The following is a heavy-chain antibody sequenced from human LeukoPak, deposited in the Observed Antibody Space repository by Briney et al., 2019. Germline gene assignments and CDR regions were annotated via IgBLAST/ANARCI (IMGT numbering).Heavy chain of an antibody. CDR1: GYTFTHHG. J-gene: IGHJ4*02. Sequence: GASVKVSCRASGYTFTHHGISWMRQAPGQGLEWMGWMSAYNGDTNYAQKFQGRVTLTTDTFTTTAYMELRSLRSDDTAVYYCARDRPYGSASSLAQRADYWGQGTLVTVSS. V-gene: IGHV1-18*01. CDR3: ARDRPYGSASSLAQRADY. CDR2: MSAYNGDT. D-gene: IGHD3-10*01.